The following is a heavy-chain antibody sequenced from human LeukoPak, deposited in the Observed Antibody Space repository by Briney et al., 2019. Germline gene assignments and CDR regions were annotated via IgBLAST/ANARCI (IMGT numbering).Heavy chain of an antibody. J-gene: IGHJ4*02. V-gene: IGHV3-23*01. CDR3: AKWGDYDVLTGYYVSDY. D-gene: IGHD3-9*01. Sequence: GGSLRLSCAASGFTFSNYAMSWVRQAPGKGLEWVSAITGSGGNPYYADSVKGRFAISRDNSKNTVFLQMNSLRAEDTAVYYCAKWGDYDVLTGYYVSDYWGQGTLVTVSS. CDR2: ITGSGGNP. CDR1: GFTFSNYA.